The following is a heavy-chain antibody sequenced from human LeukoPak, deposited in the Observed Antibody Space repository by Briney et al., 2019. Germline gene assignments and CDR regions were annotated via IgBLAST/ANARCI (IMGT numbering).Heavy chain of an antibody. CDR3: AKDHSSRGFAFDY. D-gene: IGHD3-10*01. CDR1: GFTFSSYS. J-gene: IGHJ4*02. V-gene: IGHV3-21*01. CDR2: ISSSSSYI. Sequence: PGGSLRHSCAASGFTFSSYSMNWVRQAPGKGLEWVSSISSSSSYIYYADSVKGRFTISRDNAKNSLYLQMNSLRAEDTAVYYCAKDHSSRGFAFDYWGQGTLVTVSS.